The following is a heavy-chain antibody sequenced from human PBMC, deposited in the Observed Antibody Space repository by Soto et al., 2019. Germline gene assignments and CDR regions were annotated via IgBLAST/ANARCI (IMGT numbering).Heavy chain of an antibody. D-gene: IGHD3-22*01. J-gene: IGHJ6*02. CDR3: ARVGYYDSSGYPQGYYYYGMDV. Sequence: QVQLVQSGAEVKKPGSSVKVSCKASGGTFSSYAISWVRQAPGQGLEWMGGIIPIFGTANYAQKFQGRVTITADESTSTVYMELSSLRSEDTAVYYCARVGYYDSSGYPQGYYYYGMDVWGQGTTVTVSS. CDR1: GGTFSSYA. CDR2: IIPIFGTA. V-gene: IGHV1-69*01.